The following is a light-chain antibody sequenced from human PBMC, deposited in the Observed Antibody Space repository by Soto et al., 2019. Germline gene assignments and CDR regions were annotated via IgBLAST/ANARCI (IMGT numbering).Light chain of an antibody. CDR3: AAWDDSLSGLV. V-gene: IGLV1-44*01. CDR2: SNN. Sequence: QSVLTQPPSASGTPGQGGTISCSGSSSNIGSNSVTWYQQLPGTAPKLLIYSNNQRPSGVPERFSGPKSGTSASLAISGLQSEDEADYYCAAWDDSLSGLVFGGGTKLTVL. J-gene: IGLJ3*02. CDR1: SSNIGSNS.